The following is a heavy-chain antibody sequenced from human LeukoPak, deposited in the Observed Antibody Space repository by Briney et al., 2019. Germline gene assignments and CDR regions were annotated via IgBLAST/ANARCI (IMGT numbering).Heavy chain of an antibody. V-gene: IGHV3-30*18. D-gene: IGHD4-17*01. J-gene: IGHJ4*02. CDR3: AKDLDTTVIDY. Sequence: QPGGSLRLSCAASGFTFCSYGMHWVRQAPGEGLEWVAVISYDGSKKFYADSVKGRFTISRDDSKNTLYLQMNSLRAEDTAVYYCAKDLDTTVIDYWGQGTLVTVSS. CDR2: ISYDGSKK. CDR1: GFTFCSYG.